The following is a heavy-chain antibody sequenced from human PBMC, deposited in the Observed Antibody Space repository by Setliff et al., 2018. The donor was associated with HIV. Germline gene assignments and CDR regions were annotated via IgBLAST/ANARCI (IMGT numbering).Heavy chain of an antibody. Sequence: GASVKVSCKASGYTFNDYNIQWIRQAPGQGLEWMGWVNTRSGNTNYAQKFKGRVTMTMNTSITTAYMELSSLRSDDTAAYYCAREIGDYYESSGYYPPTDYYYGMDVWGQGTTVTVSS. J-gene: IGHJ6*02. D-gene: IGHD3-22*01. CDR3: AREIGDYYESSGYYPPTDYYYGMDV. V-gene: IGHV1-2*02. CDR2: VNTRSGNT. CDR1: GYTFNDYN.